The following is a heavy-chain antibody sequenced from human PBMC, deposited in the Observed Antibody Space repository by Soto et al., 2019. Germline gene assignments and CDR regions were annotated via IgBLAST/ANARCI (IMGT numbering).Heavy chain of an antibody. CDR1: GGSISSYY. CDR3: ASPPYCGGDCYLYYFDY. CDR2: IYYSGST. Sequence: PSETLSLTCTVSGGSISSYYWSWIRQPPGKGLEWIGYIYYSGSTNYNPSLKSRVTISVDTSKNQFSLKLSSVTAADTAVYYCASPPYCGGDCYLYYFDYWGQGTLVTVSS. V-gene: IGHV4-59*01. D-gene: IGHD2-21*02. J-gene: IGHJ4*02.